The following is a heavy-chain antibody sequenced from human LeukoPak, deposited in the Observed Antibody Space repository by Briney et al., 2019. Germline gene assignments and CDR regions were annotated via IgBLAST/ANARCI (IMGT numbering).Heavy chain of an antibody. V-gene: IGHV4-38-2*02. CDR1: GYSISSGYY. CDR3: ARGQEGNWGSYRFTR. CDR2: IYHSGST. Sequence: SETLSLTCTVSGYSISSGYYWGWIRQPPGRGLEWIGSIYHSGSTYYNPSLKSRVTISVDTSKNQFSLKLSSVTAADTAVYYCARGQEGNWGSYRFTRWGQGTLVTVSS. D-gene: IGHD3-16*02. J-gene: IGHJ4*02.